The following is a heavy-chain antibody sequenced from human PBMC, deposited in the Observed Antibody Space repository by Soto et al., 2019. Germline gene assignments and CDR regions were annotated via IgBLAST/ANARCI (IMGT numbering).Heavy chain of an antibody. CDR3: AKDPYSSTVNWFEF. D-gene: IGHD6-19*01. CDR1: GFSFSNYG. Sequence: GGSLRLSCAASGFSFSNYGMHWVRQAPGKGLEWVALISYDGSDEYYAVSVKGRFTISRDNSKNTLYLQMNSLRPEDTAVYYCAKDPYSSTVNWFEFWGPGSLVTV. J-gene: IGHJ5*01. V-gene: IGHV3-30*18. CDR2: ISYDGSDE.